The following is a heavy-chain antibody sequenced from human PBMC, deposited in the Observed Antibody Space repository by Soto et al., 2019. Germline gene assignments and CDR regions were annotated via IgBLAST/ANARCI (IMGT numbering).Heavy chain of an antibody. CDR3: AKDNYGGNRNNWFDP. CDR2: IDPSDSYT. Sequence: GESLKISCKGSGYSFTSYWISWVRQMPGKGLEWMGRIDPSDSYTNYSPSFQGHVTISADKSISTAYLQWNSLRAEDTAVYYCAKDNYGGNRNNWFDPWAREPWSPSPQ. D-gene: IGHD4-17*01. CDR1: GYSFTSYW. J-gene: IGHJ5*02. V-gene: IGHV5-10-1*01.